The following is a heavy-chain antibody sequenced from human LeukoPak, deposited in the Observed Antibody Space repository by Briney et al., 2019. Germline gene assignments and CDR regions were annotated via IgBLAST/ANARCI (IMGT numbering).Heavy chain of an antibody. Sequence: PGGSLRLSCAAYGFTFRNYGIHWVRQAPGKGLEWVAFVRYDSTKKYYADSVKGRFTISRDNFKNTLDLQMNSLRAEDTAVYYCTTDLHTNPAKWYYFDYWGQGTLVTVSS. V-gene: IGHV3-30*02. CDR2: VRYDSTKK. D-gene: IGHD2-8*01. J-gene: IGHJ4*02. CDR1: GFTFRNYG. CDR3: TTDLHTNPAKWYYFDY.